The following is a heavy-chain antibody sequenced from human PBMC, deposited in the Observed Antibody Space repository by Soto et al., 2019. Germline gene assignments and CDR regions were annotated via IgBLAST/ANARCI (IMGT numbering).Heavy chain of an antibody. J-gene: IGHJ4*02. V-gene: IGHV2-5*05. CDR1: GFSLSTGGVG. CDR2: IYWDDDK. CDR3: AHTPFFGDKLDF. Sequence: QITLEESGPPLVKPTQTLTLTCTFSGFSLSTGGVGVAWIRQPPGKALEWLAVIYWDDDKRYGPSLKNRLTVTKDTSKNQVVLTMTNLAPVDTATYYCAHTPFFGDKLDFWGQGTLVSVSS. D-gene: IGHD2-21*01.